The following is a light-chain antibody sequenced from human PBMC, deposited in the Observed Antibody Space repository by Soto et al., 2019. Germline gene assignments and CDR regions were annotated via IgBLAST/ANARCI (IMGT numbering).Light chain of an antibody. CDR3: MQALQTRT. V-gene: IGKV2-28*01. Sequence: MTQSPSSLSASVGDRVTITCQASQDISNYLNWYLQKPGQSPQLLIYLGSNRASGVPDRFSGSGSGTDFTLRISRVEAEDVGVYYCMQALQTRTFGQGTKVDIK. J-gene: IGKJ1*01. CDR1: QDISNY. CDR2: LGS.